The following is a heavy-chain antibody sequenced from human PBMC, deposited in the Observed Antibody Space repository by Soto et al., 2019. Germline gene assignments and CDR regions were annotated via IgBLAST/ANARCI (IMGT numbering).Heavy chain of an antibody. Sequence: SQTLSLTCTVSGGSIISGSYFFFCGHQLPWDGLEWIGNIYYTGITYYNLSLKSRVAMSVDTSKNHFSLTLTSLTAADTGTYYCARERNFMRPTGWFEPWGQGTQVTVS. CDR1: GGSIISGSYF. V-gene: IGHV4-30-4*01. J-gene: IGHJ5*02. CDR3: ARERNFMRPTGWFEP. CDR2: IYYTGIT.